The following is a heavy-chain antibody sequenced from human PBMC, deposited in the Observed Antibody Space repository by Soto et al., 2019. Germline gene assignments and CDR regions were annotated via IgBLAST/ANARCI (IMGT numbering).Heavy chain of an antibody. Sequence: QVQLQQWGAGLLKPSETLSLTCAVHGGSFSGYYWSWIRQPPGKRLEWIGEINHSGSTNYNPSLKSRVTISVDTSKNQFSLKLSSVTAADTAVYYCARGLPYIAARRWFDPWGQGTLVTVSS. J-gene: IGHJ5*02. D-gene: IGHD6-6*01. CDR3: ARGLPYIAARRWFDP. CDR2: INHSGST. CDR1: GGSFSGYY. V-gene: IGHV4-34*01.